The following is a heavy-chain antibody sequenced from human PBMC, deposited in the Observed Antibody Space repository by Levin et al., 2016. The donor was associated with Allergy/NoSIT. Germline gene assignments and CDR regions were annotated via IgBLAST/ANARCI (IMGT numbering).Heavy chain of an antibody. CDR2: INPNSGGT. D-gene: IGHD3-22*01. J-gene: IGHJ4*02. Sequence: ASVKVSCKASGYTFTGYYMHWVRQAPGQGLEWMGWINPNSGGTNYAQKFQGRVTMTRDTSISTAYMELSRLRSEDTAVYYCAVTYDSSGYRSYYFDYWGQGTLVTVSS. CDR1: GYTFTGYY. V-gene: IGHV1-2*02. CDR3: AVTYDSSGYRSYYFDY.